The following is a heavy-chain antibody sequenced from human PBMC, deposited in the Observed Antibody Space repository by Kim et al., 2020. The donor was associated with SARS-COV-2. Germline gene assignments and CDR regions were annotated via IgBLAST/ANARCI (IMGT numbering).Heavy chain of an antibody. Sequence: SETLSLTCTVSGGSISSSNYYWGWIRQPPGEGLEWIGTISYTGHTYYNPSLKSRVTISVDTSKSQFSLRLNSVTASDTAVYYCAKREYSTSSYYFDYWG. CDR1: GGSISSSNYY. V-gene: IGHV4-39*01. CDR3: AKREYSTSSYYFDY. D-gene: IGHD6-6*01. CDR2: ISYTGHT. J-gene: IGHJ4*01.